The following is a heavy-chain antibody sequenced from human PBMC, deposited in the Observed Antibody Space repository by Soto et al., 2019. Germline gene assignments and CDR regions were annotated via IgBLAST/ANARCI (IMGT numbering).Heavy chain of an antibody. CDR2: ISTSGSTI. CDR3: AKDHGGGGLSLEN. J-gene: IGHJ4*02. Sequence: VQLVESGGGLVKPGGSLRLSCAASGFSFSDYYMSWVRQAPGKGLEWIAYISTSGSTISHAASVKGTLTISRDNAKSSLYLQMNSLSADDTAMYYCAKDHGGGGLSLENWGQRTLVIVST. V-gene: IGHV3-11*01. D-gene: IGHD3-16*01. CDR1: GFSFSDYY.